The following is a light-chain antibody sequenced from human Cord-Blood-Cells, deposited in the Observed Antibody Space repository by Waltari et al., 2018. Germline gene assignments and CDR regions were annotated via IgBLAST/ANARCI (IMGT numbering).Light chain of an antibody. Sequence: SYVLTQPPSVSVAPGKTARITCGGNNIGSKSVHWYQQKPGQAPVLVIYYDSDRPSGSPERFSGSNCGNAATLTISRVEAGDEADYYCQVWDSSSDHYVFGTGTKVTVL. CDR3: QVWDSSSDHYV. CDR2: YDS. J-gene: IGLJ1*01. CDR1: NIGSKS. V-gene: IGLV3-21*04.